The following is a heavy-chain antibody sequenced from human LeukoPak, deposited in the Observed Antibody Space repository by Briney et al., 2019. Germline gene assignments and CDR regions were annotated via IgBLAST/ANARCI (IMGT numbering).Heavy chain of an antibody. D-gene: IGHD3-22*01. CDR1: GGSISSHY. J-gene: IGHJ5*02. CDR2: IYYSGST. Sequence: SETLSLTCTVSGGSISSHYWSWIRQPPGKGLEWIGYIYYSGSTNYNPSLKRRVTISVDTSKNQFSLKLSSVTAADTAVYYCARDHDSSGYYDWFDPWGQGTLVTVSS. V-gene: IGHV4-59*11. CDR3: ARDHDSSGYYDWFDP.